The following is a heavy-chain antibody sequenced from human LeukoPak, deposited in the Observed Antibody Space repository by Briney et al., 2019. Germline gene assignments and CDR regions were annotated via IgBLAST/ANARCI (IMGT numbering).Heavy chain of an antibody. J-gene: IGHJ4*02. V-gene: IGHV4-34*01. Sequence: SEPLSLTCAVYGGSFSGYYWSWIRQPPGKGLEWIGEINHSGSTNYNPSLKSRVTISVDTSKNQFSLKLSSVTAADTAVYYCARSSGWYRKTYYFDYWGQGTLVTVSP. CDR1: GGSFSGYY. CDR2: INHSGST. CDR3: ARSSGWYRKTYYFDY. D-gene: IGHD6-19*01.